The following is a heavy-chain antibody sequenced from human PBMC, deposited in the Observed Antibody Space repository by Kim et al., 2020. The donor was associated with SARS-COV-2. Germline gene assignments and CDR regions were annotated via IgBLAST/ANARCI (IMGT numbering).Heavy chain of an antibody. CDR3: SKNLDS. CDR1: GFTFNNYD. V-gene: IGHV3-33*06. J-gene: IGHJ4*02. CDR2: IDYDGSNK. Sequence: GGSLRLSCAASGFTFNNYDMHWVGQAPGKGLEWMAGIDYDGSNKYYADSVKGRFTISRDNSKNMLYLQMNSLRAEDTAVYYCSKNLDSWGQGTLVTVSS.